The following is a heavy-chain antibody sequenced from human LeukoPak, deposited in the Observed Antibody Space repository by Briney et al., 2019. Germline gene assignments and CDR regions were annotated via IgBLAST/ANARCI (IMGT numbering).Heavy chain of an antibody. Sequence: ASVKVSCKASGYTFTGYYMHWVRQAPGQGLEWMGWINPNSGGTNYAQKLQGWVTMTRDTSISTAYMELSRLRSDDTAVYYCARGAAYYDSSGYYYYWGQGTLVTVSS. J-gene: IGHJ4*02. D-gene: IGHD3-22*01. CDR2: INPNSGGT. CDR1: GYTFTGYY. CDR3: ARGAAYYDSSGYYYY. V-gene: IGHV1-2*04.